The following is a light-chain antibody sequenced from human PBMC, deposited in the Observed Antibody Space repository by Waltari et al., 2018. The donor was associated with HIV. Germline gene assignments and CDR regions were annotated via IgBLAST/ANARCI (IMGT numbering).Light chain of an antibody. Sequence: QSVLTQPPSTSGTPGQGVTISCSGSSSNIGRNYVSWYRHLPGTTPKRLSYRSDQRPSGVPDRFSASKSGTSASLAISGLQSEDEAVYYCAAWDHGLTGPNWVFGGGTRLTVL. CDR2: RSD. J-gene: IGLJ3*02. CDR3: AAWDHGLTGPNWV. V-gene: IGLV1-47*01. CDR1: SSNIGRNY.